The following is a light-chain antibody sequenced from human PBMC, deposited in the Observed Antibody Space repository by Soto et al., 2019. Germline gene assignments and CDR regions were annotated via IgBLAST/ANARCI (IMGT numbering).Light chain of an antibody. J-gene: IGLJ3*02. V-gene: IGLV1-47*01. CDR3: AAWADSLSGVV. CDR1: SSNIGSNY. Sequence: QSVLTQPPSASGTPGQRVTISFSGSSSNIGSNYVYWYQQLPGTAPKLLIYRNNQRPSGVPDRFSGSKSGTSASLAISGLRSEDEANYYCAAWADSLSGVVFGGGTKLTVL. CDR2: RNN.